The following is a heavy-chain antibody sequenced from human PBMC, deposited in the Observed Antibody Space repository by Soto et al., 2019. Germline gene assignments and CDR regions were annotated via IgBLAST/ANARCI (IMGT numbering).Heavy chain of an antibody. J-gene: IGHJ3*02. V-gene: IGHV3-23*01. D-gene: IGHD6-19*01. CDR2: ISGSGDKI. Sequence: GGSLRLSCTASGFTFSRYGMNWVRQAPGKGLEWVSTISGSGDKIFHADSVRGRFTISRDNSRDTLFLHMNSLRAEDTATYYCTKPEYSSGWGTFDIWGQGTMVTVS. CDR3: TKPEYSSGWGTFDI. CDR1: GFTFSRYG.